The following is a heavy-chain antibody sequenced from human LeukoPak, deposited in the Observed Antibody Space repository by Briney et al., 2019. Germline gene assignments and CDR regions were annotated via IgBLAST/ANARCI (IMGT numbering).Heavy chain of an antibody. J-gene: IGHJ5*02. D-gene: IGHD1-7*01. Sequence: SETLSLTCTVSGGSISSGGYYWSWIRQHPGKGLEWIGYIYYSGSTYYNPSLKSRVTISVDTSKNQFSLKLSSVTAADTAVYYCARGNYVDWFDPWGQGTQVTVSS. CDR3: ARGNYVDWFDP. CDR2: IYYSGST. V-gene: IGHV4-31*03. CDR1: GGSISSGGYY.